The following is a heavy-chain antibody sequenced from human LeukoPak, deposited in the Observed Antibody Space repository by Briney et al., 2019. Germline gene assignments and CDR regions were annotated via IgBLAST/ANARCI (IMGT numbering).Heavy chain of an antibody. CDR3: TRAGMEEYYYGSGSYYP. Sequence: GGSLRLCCTASGFTFGGYAMSWVRQAPGKGLEWVGFIRSKAYGGTAEYAASVKGRFTISRDDSKSIAYLQMNSLKTEDTAVYYCTRAGMEEYYYGSGSYYPWGQGTLVTVSS. V-gene: IGHV3-49*04. D-gene: IGHD3-10*01. J-gene: IGHJ5*02. CDR1: GFTFGGYA. CDR2: IRSKAYGGTA.